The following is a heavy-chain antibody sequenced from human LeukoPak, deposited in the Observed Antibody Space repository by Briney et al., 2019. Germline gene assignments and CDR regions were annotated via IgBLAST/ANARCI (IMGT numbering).Heavy chain of an antibody. Sequence: PSETLSLTCAVYGGSFSGYYWSWIRQPPGKGLEWIGEINHSGSTNYNPSLKSRVTISVDTSKNQFSLKLSSVTAADTAVYYCARGRGKYYYDSSGYRRLYYFDYWGQGTLVTVSS. V-gene: IGHV4-34*01. D-gene: IGHD3-22*01. CDR1: GGSFSGYY. CDR2: INHSGST. CDR3: ARGRGKYYYDSSGYRRLYYFDY. J-gene: IGHJ4*02.